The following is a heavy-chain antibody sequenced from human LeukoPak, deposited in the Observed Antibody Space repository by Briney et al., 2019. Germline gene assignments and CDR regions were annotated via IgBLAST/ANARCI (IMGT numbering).Heavy chain of an antibody. CDR1: GFAVSSNY. Sequence: GGSLRLSCAASGFAVSSNYMSWVRQAPGKGLEWVSLIYSGGTTYYADSVKGRFTISRDNSKNTLSLQMNSLRAEDTAAYYCARTYINWGQGTLVTVSS. V-gene: IGHV3-66*01. CDR2: IYSGGTT. J-gene: IGHJ4*02. CDR3: ARTYIN. D-gene: IGHD2-2*02.